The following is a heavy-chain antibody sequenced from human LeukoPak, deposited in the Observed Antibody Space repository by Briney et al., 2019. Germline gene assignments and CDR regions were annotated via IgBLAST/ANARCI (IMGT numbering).Heavy chain of an antibody. Sequence: GGSLRLSCAASGFTFSSYAMSWVRQAPGKGLEWVSAISGSGGSTYYADSVKGRFTISRDNSKNTLYLQMNSLRAEDTAVYYCAKERYHDSSGSYFFDYWGQGTLVTVSS. CDR2: ISGSGGST. CDR1: GFTFSSYA. CDR3: AKERYHDSSGSYFFDY. V-gene: IGHV3-23*01. D-gene: IGHD3-22*01. J-gene: IGHJ4*02.